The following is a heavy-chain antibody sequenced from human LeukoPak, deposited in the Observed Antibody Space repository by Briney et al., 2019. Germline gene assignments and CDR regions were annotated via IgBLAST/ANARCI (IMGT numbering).Heavy chain of an antibody. Sequence: ASVKVSCKASGYIFTSYGISWVRQAPGQGLEWMGWISAYNGNTNYAQKLQGRVTMTTDTSTSTAYMELRSLRSDDTAVYYCARERGPEKIYYYYYGMDVWGQGTTVTVSS. CDR1: GYIFTSYG. D-gene: IGHD1-14*01. V-gene: IGHV1-18*01. CDR3: ARERGPEKIYYYYYGMDV. J-gene: IGHJ6*02. CDR2: ISAYNGNT.